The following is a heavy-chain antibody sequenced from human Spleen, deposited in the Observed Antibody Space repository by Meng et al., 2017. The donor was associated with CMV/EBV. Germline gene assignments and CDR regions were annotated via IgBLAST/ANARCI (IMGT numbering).Heavy chain of an antibody. J-gene: IGHJ5*02. CDR2: LYYSGRT. CDR1: GGSINSTDNY. V-gene: IGHV4-39*07. Sequence: SETLSLTCTVSGGSINSTDNYWGWIRQPPGKGLVWIGSLYYSGRTYYNRSLKSRVTISVDTSKNQCSLKVSSVTAADTAVYFCVRDKFGVVTTWGQGTLVTVSS. D-gene: IGHD3-3*01. CDR3: VRDKFGVVTT.